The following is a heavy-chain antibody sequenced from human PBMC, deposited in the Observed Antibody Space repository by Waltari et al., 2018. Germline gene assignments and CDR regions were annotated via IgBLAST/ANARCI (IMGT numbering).Heavy chain of an antibody. CDR2: INTDGSST. CDR3: ARDWYSSSNLDY. Sequence: EVQLVESGGDLVQPGGSLRLACAASGFTFSSYCMHWVRQAPGKGLVWVSRINTDGSSTSYADSVKGRFTISRDNAKNTLYLQMNSLRAEDTAVYYCARDWYSSSNLDYWGQGTLVTVSS. J-gene: IGHJ4*02. V-gene: IGHV3-74*01. CDR1: GFTFSSYC. D-gene: IGHD6-6*01.